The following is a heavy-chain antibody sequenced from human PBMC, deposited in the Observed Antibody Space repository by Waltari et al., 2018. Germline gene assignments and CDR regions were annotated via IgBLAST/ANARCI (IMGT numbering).Heavy chain of an antibody. D-gene: IGHD2-21*01. V-gene: IGHV1-46*01. Sequence: QVQLVQSGAAVKKPGASVKGSCKASGYTFTSYYMHWVRQAPANGLEWMGKIVPRRGSTSYAQKVQGRVTMTRDTSTSTVYMELSSLRSEDTAVYYCARDGAYCGGDCYLDYWGQGTLVTVSA. CDR3: ARDGAYCGGDCYLDY. J-gene: IGHJ4*02. CDR2: IVPRRGST. CDR1: GYTFTSYY.